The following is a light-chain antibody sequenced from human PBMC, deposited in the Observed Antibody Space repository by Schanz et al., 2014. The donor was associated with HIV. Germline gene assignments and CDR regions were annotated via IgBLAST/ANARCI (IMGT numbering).Light chain of an antibody. Sequence: DIQMTQSPSSLSASVGDRVTITCRASQSISTYLNWYQQKPGKAPKLLIYLASSLQSGVPSRFSGSGSGTDFTLTISSLQPEDFATYYCQQSDSTPLTFGGGTKVEIK. CDR1: QSISTY. CDR2: LAS. J-gene: IGKJ4*01. V-gene: IGKV1-39*01. CDR3: QQSDSTPLT.